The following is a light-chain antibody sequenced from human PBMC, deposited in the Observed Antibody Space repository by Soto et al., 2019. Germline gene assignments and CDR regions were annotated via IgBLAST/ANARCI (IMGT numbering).Light chain of an antibody. CDR2: DTS. Sequence: IVLTQSPCTLYLSPGERATLSCRASQSVGRRYLAWYQQKPGQAPRLLIFDTSERASDIPDTFSGSGSGTDFTLTISRLVPEDFAVYYCQYQGTFGGGTKVEIK. V-gene: IGKV3-20*01. J-gene: IGKJ4*01. CDR1: QSVGRRY. CDR3: QYQGT.